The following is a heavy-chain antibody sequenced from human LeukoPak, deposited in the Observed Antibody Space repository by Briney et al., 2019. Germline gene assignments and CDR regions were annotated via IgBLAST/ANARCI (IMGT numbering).Heavy chain of an antibody. CDR3: AREGRDFWSGYRYYFDY. J-gene: IGHJ4*02. D-gene: IGHD3-3*01. Sequence: PSQTLSLTCTVSGGSISNGPYYWSWIRQPAGGGLEWIGRIYTRGGAKYNPSLESRVTISVDTSKNQFSLKLSSVTAADTAVYYCAREGRDFWSGYRYYFDYWGQGTLVTVSS. CDR2: IYTRGGA. CDR1: GGSISNGPYY. V-gene: IGHV4-61*02.